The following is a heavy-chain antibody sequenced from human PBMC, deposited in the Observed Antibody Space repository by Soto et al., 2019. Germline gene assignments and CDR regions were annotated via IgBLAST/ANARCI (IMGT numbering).Heavy chain of an antibody. V-gene: IGHV1-18*01. CDR1: GYTFTSYG. CDR3: ASYCCSSNSCYVDY. J-gene: IGHJ4*02. CDR2: ISAYNGNT. D-gene: IGHD2-2*01. Sequence: GASVKVSCKASGYTFTSYGISWVRQAPGQGLEWMGWISAYNGNTNYAQKLQGRVTMTTDTSTSTAYMELRSLRSDDTAVYYCASYCCSSNSCYVDYWGQGTLVTVSS.